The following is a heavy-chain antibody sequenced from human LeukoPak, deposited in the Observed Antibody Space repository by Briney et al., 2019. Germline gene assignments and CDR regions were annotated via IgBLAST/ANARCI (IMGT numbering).Heavy chain of an antibody. Sequence: GGSLRLSCTVSGFSFSDHYTTWMRHAPGKGLEWISYITSSGRSTDYTDSVKGRFLISRDNAMNSLFLQMSSLRVDDTAVYYCTKDPDYVGPDWGEGTLVTVSS. CDR1: GFSFSDHY. D-gene: IGHD3-16*01. CDR3: TKDPDYVGPD. V-gene: IGHV3-11*01. J-gene: IGHJ4*02. CDR2: ITSSGRST.